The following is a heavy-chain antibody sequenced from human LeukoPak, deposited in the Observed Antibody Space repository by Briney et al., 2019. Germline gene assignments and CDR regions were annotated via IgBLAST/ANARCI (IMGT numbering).Heavy chain of an antibody. CDR2: ISGSGGST. CDR1: GFTFSSYA. V-gene: IGHV3-23*01. Sequence: PGGSLRLSCAASGFTFSSYAMSWVRQAPGKGREWVSGISGSGGSTYYADSVKGRFTISRDTSKNTLYLQMNSLRAEDTAVYYCAKDGSGEGQFDYWGQGTLVTVSS. D-gene: IGHD2-15*01. J-gene: IGHJ4*02. CDR3: AKDGSGEGQFDY.